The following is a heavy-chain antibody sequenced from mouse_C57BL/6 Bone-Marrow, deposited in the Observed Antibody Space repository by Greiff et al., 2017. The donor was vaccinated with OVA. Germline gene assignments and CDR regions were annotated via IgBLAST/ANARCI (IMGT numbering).Heavy chain of an antibody. Sequence: VQLQQSGPGLVKPSQSLSLTCSVTGYSITSGYYWYWIRQFPGNKLEWMGYISYDGSNNYNPSLKNRISITRDTSTNQFFMKLNSVTTEDTATYYGERDLGEGFDYWGQGTTHTVST. CDR2: ISYDGSN. V-gene: IGHV3-6*01. CDR1: GYSITSGYY. J-gene: IGHJ2*01. D-gene: IGHD4-1*01. CDR3: ERDLGEGFDY.